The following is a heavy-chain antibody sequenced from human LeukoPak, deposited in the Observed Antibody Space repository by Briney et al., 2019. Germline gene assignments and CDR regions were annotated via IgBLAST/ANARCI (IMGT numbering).Heavy chain of an antibody. D-gene: IGHD5-12*01. J-gene: IGHJ4*02. CDR3: ARIASGYFAHYFDY. CDR2: IYTNENT. Sequence: SETLSLTCTVSDGSISGRYWSWIRQPAGKGLEWIGRIYTNENTNYNPSLKSRLTMSIDTSNNQFSLRLSSVTAADTAVYYCARIASGYFAHYFDYWGQGTLVTVSS. CDR1: DGSISGRY. V-gene: IGHV4-4*07.